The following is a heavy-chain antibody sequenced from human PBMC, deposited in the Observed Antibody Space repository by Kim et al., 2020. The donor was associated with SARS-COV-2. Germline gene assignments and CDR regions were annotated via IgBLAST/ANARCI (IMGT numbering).Heavy chain of an antibody. CDR1: GFTFSSYA. CDR2: ISYDGSNK. CDR3: ARERLGYSGFPQGY. D-gene: IGHD5-12*01. V-gene: IGHV3-30*04. J-gene: IGHJ4*02. Sequence: GGSLRLSCAASGFTFSSYAMHWVRQAPGKGLEWVAVISYDGSNKYYADSVKGRFTISRDNSKNTLYLQMNSLRAEDTAVYYCARERLGYSGFPQGYWGQGTLVTVSS.